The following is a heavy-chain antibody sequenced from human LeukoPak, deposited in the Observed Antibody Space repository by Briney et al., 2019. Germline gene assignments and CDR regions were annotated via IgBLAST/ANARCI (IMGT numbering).Heavy chain of an antibody. CDR3: AGRPNRYSYGSNFDY. CDR1: GFTFGDYG. V-gene: IGHV3-20*01. Sequence: PGGSLRLSCAASGFTFGDYGMTWVRQAPGKGLELVSGINWNGGSIAYADSVKGRFTVSRDNAKNSLYLQMNSLRAEDTASYHCAGRPNRYSYGSNFDYWGQGTLVTVSS. J-gene: IGHJ4*02. D-gene: IGHD5-18*01. CDR2: INWNGGSI.